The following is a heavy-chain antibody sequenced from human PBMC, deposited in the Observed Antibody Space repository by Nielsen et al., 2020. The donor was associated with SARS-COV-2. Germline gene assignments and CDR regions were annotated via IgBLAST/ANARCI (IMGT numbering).Heavy chain of an antibody. CDR2: ISYDGRDE. J-gene: IGHJ5*02. D-gene: IGHD2-2*02. CDR3: ARSYRRYCSSTSCYTGINWFDP. Sequence: WIRQPPGKGLEWVAVISYDGRDEYYADSVKGRFTISRDNAKNSLYLQMNSLRAEDTAVYYCARSYRRYCSSTSCYTGINWFDPWGQGTLVTVSS. V-gene: IGHV3-33*05.